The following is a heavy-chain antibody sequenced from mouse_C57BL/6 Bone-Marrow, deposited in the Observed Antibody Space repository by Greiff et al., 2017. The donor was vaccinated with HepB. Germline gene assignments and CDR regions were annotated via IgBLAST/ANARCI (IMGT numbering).Heavy chain of an antibody. CDR3: ARDDYDGEVCPGFAY. J-gene: IGHJ3*01. V-gene: IGHV1-80*01. D-gene: IGHD2-4*01. Sequence: QVHVKQSGAELVKPGASVKISCKASGYAFSSYWMNWVKQRPGKGLEWIGQIYPGDGDTNYNGKFKGKATLTADKSSSTAYMQLSSLTSEDSAVYFCARDDYDGEVCPGFAYWGQGTLVTVSA. CDR2: IYPGDGDT. CDR1: GYAFSSYW.